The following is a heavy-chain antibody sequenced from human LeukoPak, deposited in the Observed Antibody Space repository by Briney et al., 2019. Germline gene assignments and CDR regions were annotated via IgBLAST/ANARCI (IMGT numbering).Heavy chain of an antibody. CDR3: ARLGYYYDSSGYTDY. CDR1: GGSFSGYY. Sequence: SETPSLTCAVYGGSFSGYYWSWIRQPPGKGLEWIGEINHSGSTNYNPSLKSRVTISVDTSKNQFSLKLSSVTAADTAVYYCARLGYYYDSSGYTDYWGQGTLVTVSS. V-gene: IGHV4-34*01. J-gene: IGHJ4*02. CDR2: INHSGST. D-gene: IGHD3-22*01.